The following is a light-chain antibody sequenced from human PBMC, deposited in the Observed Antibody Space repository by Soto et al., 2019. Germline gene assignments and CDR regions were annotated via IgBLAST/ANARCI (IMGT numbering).Light chain of an antibody. CDR1: SSDVGGYNF. CDR2: EVT. V-gene: IGLV2-8*01. CDR3: TSYAGSNIPVV. Sequence: QSVLTQPPSASGSPGQSVSISCTGTSSDVGGYNFVSWYQQHPGKAPKLMIYEVTKRPSGVPDRFSGSKSGNTASLTVSGLQAEDEADYYCTSYAGSNIPVVFGGGTKVTAL. J-gene: IGLJ2*01.